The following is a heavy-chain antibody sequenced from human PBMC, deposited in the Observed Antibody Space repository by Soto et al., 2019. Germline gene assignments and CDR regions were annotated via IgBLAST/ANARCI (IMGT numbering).Heavy chain of an antibody. CDR1: GFTFSNYA. Sequence: GGSLRLSCEVSGFTFSNYAMSWVRQAPGKGLEWVSGITGSGGNTYYADSVTGRFTISRDNAKNTVYLQMNSLTTEDTGVYYCARGPRHGAFDIWGQGTMVTVSS. CDR3: ARGPRHGAFDI. V-gene: IGHV3-23*01. CDR2: ITGSGGNT. J-gene: IGHJ3*02.